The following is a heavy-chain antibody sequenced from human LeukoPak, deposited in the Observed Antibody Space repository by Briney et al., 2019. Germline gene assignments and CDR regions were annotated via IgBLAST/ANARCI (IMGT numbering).Heavy chain of an antibody. Sequence: ASVKVSCKASGYTFTSYYMHWVGQAPGQGFEWIGIINPSCGSTSYAQNFQGRLTMTRDTSTSTVYMELSSLRSEDTAVYYCARGSGSLDYWGQGTLVTVSS. D-gene: IGHD3-10*01. V-gene: IGHV1-46*01. CDR3: ARGSGSLDY. CDR1: GYTFTSYY. J-gene: IGHJ4*02. CDR2: INPSCGST.